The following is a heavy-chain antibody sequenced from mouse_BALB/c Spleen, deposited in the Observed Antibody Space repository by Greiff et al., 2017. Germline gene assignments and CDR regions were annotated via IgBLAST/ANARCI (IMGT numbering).Heavy chain of an antibody. CDR2: IDPANGNT. V-gene: IGHV14-3*02. CDR3: ARLESMDY. J-gene: IGHJ4*01. Sequence: EVKVEESGAELVKPGASVKLSCTASGFNIKDTYMHWVKQRPEQGLEWIGRIDPANGNTKYDPKFQGKATITADTSSNTAYLQLSSLTSEDSAVYYCARLESMDYWGQGTSVTVSS. CDR1: GFNIKDTY.